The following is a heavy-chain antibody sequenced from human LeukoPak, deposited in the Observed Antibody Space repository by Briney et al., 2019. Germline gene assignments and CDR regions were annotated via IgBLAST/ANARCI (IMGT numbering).Heavy chain of an antibody. J-gene: IGHJ4*02. CDR3: ARVGDSSGYYTLDY. Sequence: ASVKVSCKASGYTFTGYYMHWVRQAPGQGLEWMGWINPNSGGTNYAQKFQGWVTMTRDTSISTAYMELSRLRSDDTAVYYCARVGDSSGYYTLDYWGQGTLVTVSS. V-gene: IGHV1-2*04. D-gene: IGHD3-22*01. CDR1: GYTFTGYY. CDR2: INPNSGGT.